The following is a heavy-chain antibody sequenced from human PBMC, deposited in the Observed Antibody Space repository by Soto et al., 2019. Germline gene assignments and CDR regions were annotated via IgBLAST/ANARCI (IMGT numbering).Heavy chain of an antibody. V-gene: IGHV1-18*01. J-gene: IGHJ4*02. CDR1: GYTFASYA. CDR2: ISAYNGNT. Sequence: QVQLVQSGAEVKKPGSSVKVSCKASGYTFASYAISWMRQAPGQGLEWMGWISAYNGNTNYAQKLQGRVTMTTDTATSTAYMALRSLRSDDTAVYYWARDPPPPDYWGQGTLVTVSS. CDR3: ARDPPPPDY.